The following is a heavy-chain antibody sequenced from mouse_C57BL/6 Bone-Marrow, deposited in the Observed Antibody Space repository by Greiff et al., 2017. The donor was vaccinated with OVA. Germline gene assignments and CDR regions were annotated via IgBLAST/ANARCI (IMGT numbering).Heavy chain of an antibody. V-gene: IGHV1-19*01. CDR2: INPYNGGT. Sequence: VQLQQSGPVLVKPGASVKMSCKASGYTFTDYYMNWVKQSHGKSLEWIGVINPYNGGTSYNQKFKGKATLTVDKSSSTAYMELNSLTSEDSAVYYCERRESYYYAGYAMDYWGQGTSVTVSS. D-gene: IGHD1-1*01. CDR3: ERRESYYYAGYAMDY. J-gene: IGHJ4*01. CDR1: GYTFTDYY.